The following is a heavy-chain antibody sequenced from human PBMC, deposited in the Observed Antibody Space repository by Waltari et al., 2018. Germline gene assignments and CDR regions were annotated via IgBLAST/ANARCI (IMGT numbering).Heavy chain of an antibody. CDR1: GDSVSSSYW. CDR3: ARDRGRGLYLDS. D-gene: IGHD2-15*01. CDR2: VHGSGRS. Sequence: QLRLQESGPGLVKPSGTLSLTCGVFGDSVSSSYWWSWVRQPPGKGLEWIGQVHGSGRSNSNPSFASRVTVSLDTSKNEISLRLSSATASDTAVYYCARDRGRGLYLDSWGQGTLVTVSP. V-gene: IGHV4-4*02. J-gene: IGHJ4*02.